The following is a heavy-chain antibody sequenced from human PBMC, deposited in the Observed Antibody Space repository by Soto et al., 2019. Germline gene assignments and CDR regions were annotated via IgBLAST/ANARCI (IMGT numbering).Heavy chain of an antibody. CDR1: GFTFSSYS. CDR2: ISSSSSTI. Sequence: GGSLRLSCAASGFTFSSYSMNWVRQAPGKGLEWVSYISSSSSTIYYADSVKGRFTISRDNAKNSLYLQMNSLRAEDTAVYYCARVPRYFDWLSTIGPFDYWGQGTLVTVSS. V-gene: IGHV3-48*01. D-gene: IGHD3-9*01. J-gene: IGHJ4*02. CDR3: ARVPRYFDWLSTIGPFDY.